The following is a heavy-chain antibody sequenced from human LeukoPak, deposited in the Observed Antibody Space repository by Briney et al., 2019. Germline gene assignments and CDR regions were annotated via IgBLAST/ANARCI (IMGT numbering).Heavy chain of an antibody. Sequence: SVKVSCKASGGTFSSYAISWVRQAPGQGLEWMGGIIPIFGTANYAQKFQGRVTITADGSTSTAYMELSSLRSEDTAVYYCARVGRDYYDSSGYYFDYWGQGTLVTVSS. V-gene: IGHV1-69*13. CDR3: ARVGRDYYDSSGYYFDY. J-gene: IGHJ4*02. CDR1: GGTFSSYA. D-gene: IGHD3-22*01. CDR2: IIPIFGTA.